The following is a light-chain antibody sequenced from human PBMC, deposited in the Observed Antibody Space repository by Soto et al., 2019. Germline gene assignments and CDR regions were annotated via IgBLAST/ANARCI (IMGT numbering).Light chain of an antibody. J-gene: IGKJ1*01. CDR1: QSISSW. Sequence: DIQMTQSPCTLSASVGDRVTITFRASQSISSWLAWYQQKPGKAPKLLIYDASSLESGVPSRFSGSGSGTEFTLTISSLQPDDFATYYCQKYNSYPWTCGQGTKGDIK. V-gene: IGKV1-5*01. CDR3: QKYNSYPWT. CDR2: DAS.